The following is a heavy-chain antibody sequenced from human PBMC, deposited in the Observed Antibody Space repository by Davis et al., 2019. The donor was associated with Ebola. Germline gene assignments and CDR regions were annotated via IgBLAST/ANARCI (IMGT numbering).Heavy chain of an antibody. Sequence: GGSLRLSCAASGFTFSSYGIHWVRQAPGKGLEWVAFIRYDGSNKYYADFVKGRFTISRDNSKNTLYLQMNSLRAEDTAVYYCANNPNELYYYYYYGMDVWGQGTTVTVSS. D-gene: IGHD1-1*01. V-gene: IGHV3-30*02. CDR2: IRYDGSNK. CDR1: GFTFSSYG. CDR3: ANNPNELYYYYYYGMDV. J-gene: IGHJ6*02.